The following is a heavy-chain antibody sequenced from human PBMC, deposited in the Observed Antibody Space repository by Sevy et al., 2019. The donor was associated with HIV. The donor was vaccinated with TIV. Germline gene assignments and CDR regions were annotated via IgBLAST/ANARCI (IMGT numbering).Heavy chain of an antibody. CDR3: ARGTALGWCDP. J-gene: IGHJ5*02. CDR2: VDIDGSRT. V-gene: IGHV3-74*01. Sequence: GGSLRLSCAASGFTFDSYWLHWVRQDPWKGLEWVSCVDIDGSRTEYADSVKGRFTVSRDNAKNMLYLEMNSLRVEDTAEYYCARGTALGWCDPWGQGTQVTVSS. D-gene: IGHD5-18*01. CDR1: GFTFDSYW.